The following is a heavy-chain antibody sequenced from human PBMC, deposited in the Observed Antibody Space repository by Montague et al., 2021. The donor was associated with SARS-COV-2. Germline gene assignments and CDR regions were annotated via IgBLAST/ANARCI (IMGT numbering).Heavy chain of an antibody. V-gene: IGHV4-39*01. CDR3: ARGQPPRITFGGIISYGLDV. Sequence: SETLSLTCTVSGGSISSSSYYWGWIRQPPGKGLEWIGNIYYSGSTYYNPSLKSRVTISVDTSKSQFSLKLSSVTAAGTAVYYCARGQPPRITFGGIISYGLDVWGQGTTVTVSS. CDR1: GGSISSSSYY. J-gene: IGHJ6*02. CDR2: IYYSGST. D-gene: IGHD3-16*02.